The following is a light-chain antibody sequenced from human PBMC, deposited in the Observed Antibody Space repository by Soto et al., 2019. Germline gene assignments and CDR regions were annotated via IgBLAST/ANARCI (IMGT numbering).Light chain of an antibody. CDR1: QSITTW. Sequence: DIQMTQSPSTLSASVGERVTITCRASQSITTWLAWYQQKPGKAPKLLIYKASSLEGGVPSRFSGSGSGTEFIITISSLQPDDFATYYCQQYNTYPLTFGGGTTVEIK. J-gene: IGKJ4*01. V-gene: IGKV1-5*03. CDR3: QQYNTYPLT. CDR2: KAS.